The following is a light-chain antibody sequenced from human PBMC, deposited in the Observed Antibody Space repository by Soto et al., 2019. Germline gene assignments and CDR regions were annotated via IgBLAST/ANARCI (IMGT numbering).Light chain of an antibody. CDR1: QSIGSW. CDR2: KAF. Sequence: DIQMTQSPSTLSASVRGRVTIPCRGSQSIGSWLAWFQQKPGKAPKLLIYKAFSLESGVPPRFSGGGSGADFTLTISRLEPEDFGVYYCQQYHNSILMFGQGTKV. CDR3: QQYHNSILM. V-gene: IGKV1-5*03. J-gene: IGKJ1*01.